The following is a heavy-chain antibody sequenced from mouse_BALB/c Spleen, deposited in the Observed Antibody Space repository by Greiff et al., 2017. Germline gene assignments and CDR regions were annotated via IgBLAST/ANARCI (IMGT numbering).Heavy chain of an antibody. Sequence: EVKVEESGGGLVKPGGSLKLSCAASGFTFSSYAMSWVRQTPEKRLEWVASISSGGSTYYPDSVKGRFTISRDNARNILYLQMSSLRSEDTAMYYCARGPYYYGSSYDYFDYWGQGTTLTVSS. D-gene: IGHD1-1*01. CDR2: ISSGGST. CDR3: ARGPYYYGSSYDYFDY. V-gene: IGHV5-6-5*01. CDR1: GFTFSSYA. J-gene: IGHJ2*01.